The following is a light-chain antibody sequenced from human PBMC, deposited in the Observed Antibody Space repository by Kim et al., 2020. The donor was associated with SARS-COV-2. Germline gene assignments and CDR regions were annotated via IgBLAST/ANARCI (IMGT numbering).Light chain of an antibody. CDR1: SSDVSVYNF. J-gene: IGLJ3*02. CDR2: DVS. Sequence: GQSIAISCTATSSDVSVYNFVSWYHQHPGKAPKLMIYDVSKRPSGVSNRFSGSKSGSTASLTISGLQAEDEADYYCSSYTTSSTLVFGGGTKVTVL. V-gene: IGLV2-14*04. CDR3: SSYTTSSTLV.